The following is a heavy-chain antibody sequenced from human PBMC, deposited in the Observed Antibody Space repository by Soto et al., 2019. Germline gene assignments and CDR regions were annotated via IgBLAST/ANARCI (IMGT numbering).Heavy chain of an antibody. CDR1: GVTFSSYA. CDR3: ARDEEP. Sequence: QVQLVESGGGVVQPGRALRLSCAASGVTFSSYAMHWVRQAPGKGLEWVAVIWSDGSKNYYGDSVKGRFTISRDNSKNTLYLQMNSLKVEDTAVYYCARDEEPWGQGTLVIVSS. J-gene: IGHJ5*02. CDR2: IWSDGSKN. V-gene: IGHV3-33*01.